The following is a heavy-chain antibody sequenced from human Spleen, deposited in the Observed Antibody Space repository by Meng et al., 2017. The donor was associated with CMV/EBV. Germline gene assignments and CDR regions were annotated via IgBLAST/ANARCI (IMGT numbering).Heavy chain of an antibody. Sequence: GGSLRLSCSASGFTFSSYGMHWVRKAPGKGLEWVAFIQYDGSNKYYEDSVKGRFTISRDNAKNSLYLQMNSLRAEDTAVYYCARDRDYGMDVWGQGTTVTVSS. CDR1: GFTFSSYG. CDR2: IQYDGSNK. CDR3: ARDRDYGMDV. J-gene: IGHJ6*02. V-gene: IGHV3-30*02.